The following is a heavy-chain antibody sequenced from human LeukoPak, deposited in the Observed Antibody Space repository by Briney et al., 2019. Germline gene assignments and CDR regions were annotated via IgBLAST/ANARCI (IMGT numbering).Heavy chain of an antibody. CDR3: ARVLWRWQQLAPVDY. J-gene: IGHJ4*02. Sequence: GGSLRPSCAASGFTFSDYYMSWIRQAPGKGLEWVSYISSSGSTIYYADSVKGRFTISRDNAKNSLYLQMNSLRAEDTAVYYCARVLWRWQQLAPVDYWGQGTLVTVSS. D-gene: IGHD6-13*01. CDR2: ISSSGSTI. CDR1: GFTFSDYY. V-gene: IGHV3-11*01.